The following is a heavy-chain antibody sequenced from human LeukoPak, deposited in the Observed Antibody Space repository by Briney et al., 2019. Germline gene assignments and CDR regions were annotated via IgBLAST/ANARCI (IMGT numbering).Heavy chain of an antibody. J-gene: IGHJ4*02. CDR2: IYHSGST. Sequence: PSETLSLTCAVSGGSISSGGYSWSWIRQPPGKGLEWIGYIYHSGSTYYNPSLKSRVTISVDRSKNQFSLKLSSVTAADTAVYYCLRGGSSGFDYWGQGTLVTVSS. CDR3: LRGGSSGFDY. D-gene: IGHD6-19*01. CDR1: GGSISSGGYS. V-gene: IGHV4-30-2*01.